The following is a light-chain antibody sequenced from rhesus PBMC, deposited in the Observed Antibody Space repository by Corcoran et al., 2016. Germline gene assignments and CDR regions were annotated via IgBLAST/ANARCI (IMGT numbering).Light chain of an antibody. V-gene: IGKV1-33*02. Sequence: DIQMTQSPSSLSASVGDRVTITCQASQGISSWLAWYQQKLGKPPKLLIYVASSLQSGDPSRFSGNGSGTDFTLTISSLQPEDFATYYCQQHNSYPYSFGQGTKVEIK. CDR3: QQHNSYPYS. CDR2: VAS. J-gene: IGKJ2*01. CDR1: QGISSW.